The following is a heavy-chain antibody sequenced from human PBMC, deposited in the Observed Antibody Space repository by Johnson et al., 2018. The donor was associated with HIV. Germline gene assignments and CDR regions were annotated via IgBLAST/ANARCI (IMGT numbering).Heavy chain of an antibody. V-gene: IGHV3-7*05. CDR2: IKEDGSDD. D-gene: IGHD3-22*01. Sequence: VQLMESGGGLVQPGGSLRLSCEASGFSFSNYWMSWVRQAPGKGLEWVANIKEDGSDDYYVDVLKGRFIISRDNAKNSLYLQMSNLRFEDTAVYYCARDGVYSSPHDAFDIWGEGTMVIVSS. CDR3: ARDGVYSSPHDAFDI. CDR1: GFSFSNYW. J-gene: IGHJ3*02.